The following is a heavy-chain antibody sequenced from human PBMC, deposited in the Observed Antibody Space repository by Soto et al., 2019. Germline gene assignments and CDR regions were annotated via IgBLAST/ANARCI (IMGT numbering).Heavy chain of an antibody. D-gene: IGHD6-13*01. CDR1: GFTFSSYV. CDR2: ISGSGGST. V-gene: IGHV3-23*01. CDR3: AKVDSSSWSYNWFDP. Sequence: QSGGSLRLSCAASGFTFSSYVMSWVRQAPGKGLEWVSAISGSGGSTYYADSVKGRFTISRDNSKNTLNLQMNSLRAEDTAVYYCAKVDSSSWSYNWFDPWGQGTLVTVSS. J-gene: IGHJ5*02.